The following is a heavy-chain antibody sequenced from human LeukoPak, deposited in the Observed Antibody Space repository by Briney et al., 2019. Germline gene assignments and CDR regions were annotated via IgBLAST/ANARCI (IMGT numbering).Heavy chain of an antibody. CDR2: ISSSSSTI. CDR1: GFTFSSYS. D-gene: IGHD3-10*01. J-gene: IGHJ5*02. CDR3: ARGITMVRGVMNH. V-gene: IGHV3-48*01. Sequence: GGALRLSCAASGFTFSSYSTNWVRQALGKGLERVSYISSSSSTIYYADSVKGRFTISRDNAKNSLYLQMNSLRAEDTAVYYCARGITMVRGVMNHWGQGTLVTVSS.